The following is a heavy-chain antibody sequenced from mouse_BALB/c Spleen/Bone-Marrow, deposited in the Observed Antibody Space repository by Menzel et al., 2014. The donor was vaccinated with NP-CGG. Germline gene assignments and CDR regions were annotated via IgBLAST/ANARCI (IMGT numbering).Heavy chain of an antibody. CDR1: GYSFTGYY. D-gene: IGHD2-3*01. Sequence: VQLQQSGPELVKPGASVKISCKASGYSFTGYYMHWVKQSHVKSLEWIGRINPYNGATSYNQKFKDKATLTVDKSSSTAYMDLRSLTSEDSAVYYCARGRWYYWGQGATLTVSS. CDR3: ARGRWYY. CDR2: INPYNGAT. V-gene: IGHV1-26*01. J-gene: IGHJ2*01.